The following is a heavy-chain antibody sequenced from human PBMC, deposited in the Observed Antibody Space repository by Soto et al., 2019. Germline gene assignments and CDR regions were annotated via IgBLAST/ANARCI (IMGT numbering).Heavy chain of an antibody. Sequence: ASVKVSCKASGGTFSSYAISWVRQAPGQGLEWMGGIIPIFGTANYAQKFQGRVTITADESTSTAYMELSSLRSEDTAVYYCANNRGPHRIAAAVGWFDPWGQGTLVTVSS. V-gene: IGHV1-69*13. CDR1: GGTFSSYA. J-gene: IGHJ5*02. CDR3: ANNRGPHRIAAAVGWFDP. D-gene: IGHD6-13*01. CDR2: IIPIFGTA.